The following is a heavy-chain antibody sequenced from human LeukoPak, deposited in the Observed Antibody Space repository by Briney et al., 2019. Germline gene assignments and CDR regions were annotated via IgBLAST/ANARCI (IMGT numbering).Heavy chain of an antibody. CDR1: GGTFSSYA. Sequence: SVKASCKASGGTFSSYAISWVRQAPGQGLEWMGGIIPIFGTANYAQKFQGRVTITADESTSTAYMELSSLRSEDTAVYYCARDSRPSSGLLIYWGQGTLVTVSS. J-gene: IGHJ4*02. V-gene: IGHV1-69*01. CDR2: IIPIFGTA. D-gene: IGHD3-22*01. CDR3: ARDSRPSSGLLIY.